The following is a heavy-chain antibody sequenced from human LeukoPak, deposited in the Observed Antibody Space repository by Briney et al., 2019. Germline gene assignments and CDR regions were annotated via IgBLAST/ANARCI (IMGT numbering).Heavy chain of an antibody. V-gene: IGHV1-18*01. D-gene: IGHD2/OR15-2a*01. CDR2: ITAYNGNT. CDR1: GYSFTTYG. Sequence: GASVKVSCXTSGYSFTTYGTNWVQQAPGQGLEWMGWITAYNGNTNYAHKFQGRFTMTTDTYTRTVYMELRGLKSNDTAVYYCARGVSNRWADFWGQGTLVTVSS. CDR3: ARGVSNRWADF. J-gene: IGHJ4*02.